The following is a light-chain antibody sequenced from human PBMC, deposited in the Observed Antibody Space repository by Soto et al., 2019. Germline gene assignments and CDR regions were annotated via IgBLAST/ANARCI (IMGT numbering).Light chain of an antibody. CDR2: GAS. Sequence: EIVLTQSPGTLSLSSGERATLSCRASQSVRSTYLAWYQQKPGQAPRLLIYGASSRATGIPDWFGGSGSGTDFTLTISRLEPEDFAVYYCQQDASSPLTFGGGTKVEIK. J-gene: IGKJ4*01. CDR3: QQDASSPLT. CDR1: QSVRSTY. V-gene: IGKV3-20*01.